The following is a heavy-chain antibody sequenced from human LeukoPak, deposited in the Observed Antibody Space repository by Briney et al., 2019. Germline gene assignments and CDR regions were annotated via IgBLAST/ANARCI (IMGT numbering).Heavy chain of an antibody. CDR2: IYYSGST. J-gene: IGHJ4*02. V-gene: IGHV4-59*08. CDR1: GGSISSYY. Sequence: PSETLSLTCTVSGGSISSYYWNWIRQPPGKGLEWIGYIYYSGSTNYNPSLKSRVTISVDTSKNQFSLKVSSVTAADTAVYYCASSSGYYYFDYWGQGTLVTVS. CDR3: ASSSGYYYFDY. D-gene: IGHD3-22*01.